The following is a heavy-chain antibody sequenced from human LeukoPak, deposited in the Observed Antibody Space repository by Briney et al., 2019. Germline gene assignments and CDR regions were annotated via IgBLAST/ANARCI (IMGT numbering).Heavy chain of an antibody. CDR3: YGANAEH. J-gene: IGHJ1*01. CDR2: TNTDGSST. CDR1: GFTFSSYW. D-gene: IGHD4-23*01. Sequence: GGSLRLSCAASGFTFSSYWMHWVRQAPGKGLVWVSGTNTDGSSTMYADSVKGRFTIARDNAKNTLYLQMNSLRAEDTAVYYCYGANAEHWGQGTLVSVSS. V-gene: IGHV3-74*03.